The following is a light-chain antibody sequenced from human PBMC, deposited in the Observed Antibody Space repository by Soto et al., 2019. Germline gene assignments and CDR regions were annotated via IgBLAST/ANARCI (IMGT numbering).Light chain of an antibody. CDR1: SSNIGSNT. Sequence: QSVLTQPPSTSGTPGQRVTISCSGSSSNIGSNTVNWYQQLPGTAPKLLIYGNIHRPSGVPGRFSGSKSGTSASLAISGLQSEDEADYYCAAWDDSLNGLVFGGGTKLTVL. V-gene: IGLV1-44*01. J-gene: IGLJ3*02. CDR3: AAWDDSLNGLV. CDR2: GNI.